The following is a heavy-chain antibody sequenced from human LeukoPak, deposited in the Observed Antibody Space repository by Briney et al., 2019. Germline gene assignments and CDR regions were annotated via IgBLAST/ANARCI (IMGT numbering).Heavy chain of an antibody. V-gene: IGHV3-30*02. J-gene: IGHJ4*02. CDR3: AKGHCSSTGCPRYYFDY. Sequence: GGSLRLPCAASGFTFSSYGMHWVRQAPGKGLEWVAFIRFDGSNQYYADSVKGRFTISRQNPTNTLYLQMNSLRAEDTAVYYCAKGHCSSTGCPRYYFDYWGQGTLVTVSS. D-gene: IGHD2-2*01. CDR2: IRFDGSNQ. CDR1: GFTFSSYG.